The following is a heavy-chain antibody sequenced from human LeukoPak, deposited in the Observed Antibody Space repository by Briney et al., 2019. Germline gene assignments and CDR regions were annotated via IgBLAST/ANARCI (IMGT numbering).Heavy chain of an antibody. CDR3: ARVGGGSCPDY. V-gene: IGHV3-48*04. D-gene: IGHD2-15*01. CDR2: ISSSSSTI. CDR1: GFTFSSYS. Sequence: GGSLRLSCAASGFTFSSYSMNWVRQAPGKGLEWVSYISSSSSTIYYADSVKGRFTISRDNAKNSLYLQMNSLRAEDTAVYYCARVGGGSCPDYWGQGTLVTVSS. J-gene: IGHJ4*02.